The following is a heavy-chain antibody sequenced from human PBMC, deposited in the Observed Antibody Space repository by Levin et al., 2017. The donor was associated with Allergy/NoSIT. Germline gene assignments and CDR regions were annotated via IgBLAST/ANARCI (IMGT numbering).Heavy chain of an antibody. D-gene: IGHD2-21*01. Sequence: SETLSLTCAVYGGSFSGYYWSWIRQPPGKGLEWIGEINHSGSTNYNPSLKSRVTISVDTSKNQFSLKLSSVTAADTAVYYCARGRVRPNLVVAPPPYYYYGMDVWGQGTTVTVSS. CDR2: INHSGST. CDR1: GGSFSGYY. CDR3: ARGRVRPNLVVAPPPYYYYGMDV. V-gene: IGHV4-34*01. J-gene: IGHJ6*02.